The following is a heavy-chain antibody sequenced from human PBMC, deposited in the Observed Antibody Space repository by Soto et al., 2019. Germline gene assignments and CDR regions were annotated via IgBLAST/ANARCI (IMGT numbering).Heavy chain of an antibody. V-gene: IGHV4-4*02. CDR3: ARTSYYDPTGYYTMDV. D-gene: IGHD3-22*01. Sequence: QVQLQESGPGLVKPSGTLSLTCAVSAGSISSNNWWTWVRQSPGKGLEWIGEIHHSGSTNYNPSLKSRVSMSMDKSKYQFSLKLTSVTAADTADYYCARTSYYDPTGYYTMDVWGQGTTVTVSS. CDR2: IHHSGST. CDR1: AGSISSNNW. J-gene: IGHJ6*02.